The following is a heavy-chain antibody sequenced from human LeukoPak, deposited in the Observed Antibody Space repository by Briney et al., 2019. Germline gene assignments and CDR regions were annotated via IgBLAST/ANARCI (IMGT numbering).Heavy chain of an antibody. D-gene: IGHD6-19*01. CDR1: GYTFTSYG. CDR3: ARDGIAVAGKGVFDY. Sequence: GASVRVSCKASGYTFTSYGISWVRQAPGQGLEWMGWISAYNGNTNYAQKLQGRATMTTDTSTSTAYMELRSLRSDDTAVYYCARDGIAVAGKGVFDYWGQGTLVTVSS. J-gene: IGHJ4*02. V-gene: IGHV1-18*01. CDR2: ISAYNGNT.